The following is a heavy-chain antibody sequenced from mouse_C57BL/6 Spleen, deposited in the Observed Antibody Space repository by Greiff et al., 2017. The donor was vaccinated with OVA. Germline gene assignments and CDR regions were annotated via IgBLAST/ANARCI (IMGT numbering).Heavy chain of an antibody. CDR1: GFTFSDYY. CDR2: INYDGSGT. Sequence: VKLEESEGGLVQPGSSIKLSCTASGFTFSDYYMAWVRQVPEKGLEWVANINYDGSGTYYLASLQSRFIISRDTAKNILYLQMSSLKSEDTATYYGARDRGYSNYFYAMDYWGQGTSVTVSS. J-gene: IGHJ4*01. D-gene: IGHD2-5*01. CDR3: ARDRGYSNYFYAMDY. V-gene: IGHV5-16*01.